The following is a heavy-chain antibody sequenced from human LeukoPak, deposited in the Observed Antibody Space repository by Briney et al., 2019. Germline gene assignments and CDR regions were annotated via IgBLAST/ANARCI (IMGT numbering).Heavy chain of an antibody. CDR2: LRYDGNNK. CDR3: AKGLHYDILTGSRLDY. J-gene: IGHJ4*02. D-gene: IGHD3-9*01. V-gene: IGHV3-30*02. CDR1: GFSFSSHG. Sequence: GGSLRLSCAASGFSFSSHGMHWVRQTPGKGLEWVAFLRYDGNNKYYADSVKGRFTISRDNSKNTLYLQMNSLRAEDTAVYYCAKGLHYDILTGSRLDYWGQGTLVTVSS.